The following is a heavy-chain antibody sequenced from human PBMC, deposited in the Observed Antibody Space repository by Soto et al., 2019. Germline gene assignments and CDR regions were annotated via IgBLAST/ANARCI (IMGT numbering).Heavy chain of an antibody. D-gene: IGHD4-17*01. J-gene: IGHJ2*01. CDR1: GYTFSDYA. CDR2: INTYNGNT. V-gene: IGHV1-18*01. Sequence: QVPLVQSGAEVKKPGASVRVSCKASGYTFSDYAISWVRQAPGQGLEWMGWINTYNGNTNYAQKLQGRVTMTTDTSTNTAYMELKSLRSDDTAVYYCARGRHMTTTAYFDLWGRGTLVTVSS. CDR3: ARGRHMTTTAYFDL.